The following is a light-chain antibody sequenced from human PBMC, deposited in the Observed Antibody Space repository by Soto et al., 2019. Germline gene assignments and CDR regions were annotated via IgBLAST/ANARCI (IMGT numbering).Light chain of an antibody. Sequence: HSALTQPPSASWSPGQSVTISCTGTSSDVGGYNYVSWYQQHPGKAPKLMIYEVSKRPSGVPDRFSGSKSGNTASLTVSGLQAEDEADYYCSSYAGSNNFQVFGGGTKLTVL. CDR1: SSDVGGYNY. CDR3: SSYAGSNNFQV. J-gene: IGLJ2*01. CDR2: EVS. V-gene: IGLV2-8*01.